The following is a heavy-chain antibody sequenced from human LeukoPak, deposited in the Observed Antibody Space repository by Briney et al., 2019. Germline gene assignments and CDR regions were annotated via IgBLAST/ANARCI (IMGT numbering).Heavy chain of an antibody. D-gene: IGHD2-2*01. Sequence: GRSLRLSCAASGFTFSSYAMHWVRQAPGKGLEWVAVISSDGSNKYYADSMKGRFTISRDNSKNTLYLQMNSLRAEDTAVYYCAKDRIVVVPAAILGDHDAFDIWGQGTMVTVSS. CDR3: AKDRIVVVPAAILGDHDAFDI. CDR2: ISSDGSNK. V-gene: IGHV3-30*04. CDR1: GFTFSSYA. J-gene: IGHJ3*02.